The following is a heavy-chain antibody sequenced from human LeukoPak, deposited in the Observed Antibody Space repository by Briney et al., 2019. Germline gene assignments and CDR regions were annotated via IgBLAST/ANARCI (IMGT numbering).Heavy chain of an antibody. D-gene: IGHD6-19*01. J-gene: IGHJ4*02. CDR1: GGSISSSSYY. CDR3: ANSPIIAVADYFGS. V-gene: IGHV4-39*07. Sequence: SETLSLTCTVSGGSISSSSYYWGWIRQPPGKGLEWIGSIYYSGSTYYNPSLKSRVTISVDTSKNQFSLKLSSVTAADTAVYYCANSPIIAVADYFGSWGQGRLVTVSS. CDR2: IYYSGST.